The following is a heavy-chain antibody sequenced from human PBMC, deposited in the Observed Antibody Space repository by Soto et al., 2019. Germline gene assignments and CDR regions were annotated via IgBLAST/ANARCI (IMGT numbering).Heavy chain of an antibody. CDR1: AGSFSGSY. J-gene: IGHJ5*02. Sequence: SETLSLTCAVSAGSFSGSYGSWIRQPPGKGLEWIGEINHSGSTNYNPSLKSRVTISVDTSKNQFSLKLSSVTAADTAVYYCASMVRGATYNWFDPWGQGTLVT. V-gene: IGHV4-34*01. CDR2: INHSGST. D-gene: IGHD3-10*01. CDR3: ASMVRGATYNWFDP.